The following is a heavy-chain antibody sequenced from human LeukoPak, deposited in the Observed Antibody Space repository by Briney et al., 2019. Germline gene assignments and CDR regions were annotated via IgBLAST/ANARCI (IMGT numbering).Heavy chain of an antibody. CDR1: GGSFSGYY. CDR3: ARRKSGTIFGVVIMRGPNFDY. Sequence: SETLSLTCAVYGGSFSGYYWSWIRQPPGKGLEWIGEINHSGSTNYNPSLKSRVTISVDTSKNQFSLKLSSVTAADTAVYYCARRKSGTIFGVVIMRGPNFDYWGQGTLVTVSS. CDR2: INHSGST. J-gene: IGHJ4*02. D-gene: IGHD3-3*01. V-gene: IGHV4-34*01.